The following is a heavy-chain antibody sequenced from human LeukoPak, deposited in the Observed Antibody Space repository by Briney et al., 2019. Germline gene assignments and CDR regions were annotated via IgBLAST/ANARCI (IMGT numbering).Heavy chain of an antibody. CDR2: IYSGGST. D-gene: IGHD3-3*02. J-gene: IGHJ4*02. V-gene: IGHV3-53*04. Sequence: GGSLRLSCAASGFTFSDYYMSWIRQAPGKGLEWVSVIYSGGSTYYADSVKGRFTISRHNSKNTLYLQMNSLRAEDTAVYYCARLYGTFLEWSPYFDYWGQGTLVTVSS. CDR3: ARLYGTFLEWSPYFDY. CDR1: GFTFSDYY.